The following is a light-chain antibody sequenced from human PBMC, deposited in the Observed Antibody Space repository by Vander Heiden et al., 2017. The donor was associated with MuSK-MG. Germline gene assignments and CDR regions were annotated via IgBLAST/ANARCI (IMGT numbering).Light chain of an antibody. CDR1: QSVLHSSNNKNY. J-gene: IGKJ5*01. Sequence: DIVMTQSPDSLAVSLGERATINCKSSQSVLHSSNNKNYLAWHQQKPGQPPKVLISWASTRESGVPDRFSGSGSGTDFTLTISSLQAEDVAVYYCQLYDSSRSTFGPGTQMEIK. V-gene: IGKV4-1*01. CDR3: QLYDSSRST. CDR2: WAS.